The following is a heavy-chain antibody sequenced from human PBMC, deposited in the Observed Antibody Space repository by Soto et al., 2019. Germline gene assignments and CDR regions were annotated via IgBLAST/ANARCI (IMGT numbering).Heavy chain of an antibody. D-gene: IGHD2-2*02. V-gene: IGHV1-69*06. CDR1: GGTFSSYA. Sequence: QVQLVQSGAEAKKPGSSVKVSCKTSGGTFSSYAISWVRQAPGQGLEWMGGIVPLFRTTNYAQKFQGRVTITADTSTYTVYMELSGLRSGDTAVYYCWTTVLVPGAIIPYRFDSWGQGTLVTVSS. CDR2: IVPLFRTT. J-gene: IGHJ4*02. CDR3: WTTVLVPGAIIPYRFDS.